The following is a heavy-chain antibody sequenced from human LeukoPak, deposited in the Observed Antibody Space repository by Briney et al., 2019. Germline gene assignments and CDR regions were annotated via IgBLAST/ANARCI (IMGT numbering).Heavy chain of an antibody. J-gene: IGHJ4*02. CDR3: ARSLNDYGDYIDY. CDR1: GYTFTSYD. V-gene: IGHV1-8*01. D-gene: IGHD4-17*01. CDR2: MNPNSGNT. Sequence: ASVKVSCTASGYTFTSYDINWVRQATGQGLEWMGWMNPNSGNTGYAQKFQGRVTMTRNTSISTAYMELSSLRSEDTAVYYCARSLNDYGDYIDYWGQGTLVTVSS.